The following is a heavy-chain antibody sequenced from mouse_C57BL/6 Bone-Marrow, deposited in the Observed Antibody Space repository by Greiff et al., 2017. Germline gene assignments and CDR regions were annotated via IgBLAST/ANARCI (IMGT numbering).Heavy chain of an antibody. Sequence: QVQLQQSGAELVRPGASVTLSCKASGYTFTDYEMHWVKQTPVHGLEWNGAIDPETGGTAYNQKFKGKAILTADKSSSTAYMELRSLTSEDSAVYYCTRPGDYWGHGPSVTVSS. CDR3: TRPGDY. J-gene: IGHJ4*01. V-gene: IGHV1-15*01. CDR2: IDPETGGT. CDR1: GYTFTDYE.